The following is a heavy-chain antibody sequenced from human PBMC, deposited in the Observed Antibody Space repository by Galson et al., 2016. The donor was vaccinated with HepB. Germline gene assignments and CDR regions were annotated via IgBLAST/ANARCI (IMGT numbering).Heavy chain of an antibody. CDR2: TNKDGSER. Sequence: SLRLSCAASGFTLSNYWLDWVRQAPGKGLEWAGNTNKDGSERRYPDSVKGRFTISRDNAKNSVYLQMNSLRAEDTAVYYCARDRPRDFFWSGSYAGFDYWGQGTLVTVSS. D-gene: IGHD1-26*01. V-gene: IGHV3-7*01. CDR1: GFTLSNYW. J-gene: IGHJ4*02. CDR3: ARDRPRDFFWSGSYAGFDY.